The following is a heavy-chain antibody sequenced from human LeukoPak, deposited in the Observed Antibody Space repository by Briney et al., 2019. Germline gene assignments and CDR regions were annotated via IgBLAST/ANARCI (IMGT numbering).Heavy chain of an antibody. V-gene: IGHV4-31*03. CDR2: IYYSGST. D-gene: IGHD2-2*01. Sequence: PSETLSLTCTVSGGSISSGGYYWSWIRQHPGKGLEWIGYIYYSGSTYYNPSLKSRVTISVDTSKNQFSLKLSSVTAADTAVYYCARTLPAATDDAFDIWGQGTMVTVSS. J-gene: IGHJ3*02. CDR1: GGSISSGGYY. CDR3: ARTLPAATDDAFDI.